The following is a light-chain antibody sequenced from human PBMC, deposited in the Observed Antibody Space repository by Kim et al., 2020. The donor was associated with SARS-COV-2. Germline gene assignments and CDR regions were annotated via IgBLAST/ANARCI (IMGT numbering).Light chain of an antibody. J-gene: IGKJ4*01. CDR1: QSVSSSY. CDR2: GAS. CDR3: QQYGSSPLT. Sequence: EIVLTQSPGTLSLSPGERATLSCRASQSVSSSYLAWYQQKPGQAPRLLIYGASRRATGIPDRFSGSGSETDFTLTISRLEPEDFAVYYCQQYGSSPLTLGGGTKREI. V-gene: IGKV3-20*01.